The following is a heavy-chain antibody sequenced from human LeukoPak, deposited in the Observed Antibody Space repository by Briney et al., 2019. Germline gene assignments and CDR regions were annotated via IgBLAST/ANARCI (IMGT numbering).Heavy chain of an antibody. D-gene: IGHD3-22*01. CDR2: IRSKAYGGTT. CDR3: TRGLGGYYYGGDY. V-gene: IGHV3-49*04. Sequence: PGGSLRLSCTASGFTFGDYAMSWVRQAPGKGLEWVGFIRSKAYGGTTEYAASVKGRFTISRDDSKSIAYLQMNSLKTEDTAVYYCTRGLGGYYYGGDYWGQGTLVTVSS. J-gene: IGHJ4*02. CDR1: GFTFGDYA.